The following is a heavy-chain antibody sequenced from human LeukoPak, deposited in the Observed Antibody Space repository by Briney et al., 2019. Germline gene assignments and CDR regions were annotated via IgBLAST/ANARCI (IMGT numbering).Heavy chain of an antibody. J-gene: IGHJ5*02. CDR2: IRYDGSNK. CDR1: GFTFSSYG. D-gene: IGHD5-18*01. Sequence: TGGSLRLSCAASGFTFSSYGMQWVRQAPGKGREGVAFIRYDGSNKYYADSVKGRFTISRDNCKNTLYLQMNSLRAEDTAVYYCAKDAVDTAIPSWFDPWGQGTLVTVSS. V-gene: IGHV3-30*02. CDR3: AKDAVDTAIPSWFDP.